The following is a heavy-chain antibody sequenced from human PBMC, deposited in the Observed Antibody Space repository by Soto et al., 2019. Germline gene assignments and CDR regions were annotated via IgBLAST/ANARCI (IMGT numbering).Heavy chain of an antibody. Sequence: SETLSLTCTVSGGSISSGGYYWSWIRQRPGKGLEWIGYIYHSGSTYYNPSLKSRVTISVDRSKNQFSLKLSSVTAADTAVYYCARHAFGYSYGLFYYFDYWGQGTLVTVSS. CDR1: GGSISSGGYY. J-gene: IGHJ4*02. V-gene: IGHV4-30-2*01. CDR3: ARHAFGYSYGLFYYFDY. CDR2: IYHSGST. D-gene: IGHD5-18*01.